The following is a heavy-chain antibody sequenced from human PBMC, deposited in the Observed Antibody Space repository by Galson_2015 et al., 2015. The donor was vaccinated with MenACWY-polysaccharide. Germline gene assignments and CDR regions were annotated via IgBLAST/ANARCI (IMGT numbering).Heavy chain of an antibody. Sequence: SLRLSCAASGFTFSSYGMHWVRQAPGKGLEWMTYITYDGSDQNYARSVKGRFTISRDNSKSMLYLQMDSLRAEDTAVYHCAKREARNSGPFDLWGQGALVTVSS. CDR2: ITYDGSDQ. CDR3: AKREARNSGPFDL. J-gene: IGHJ4*02. V-gene: IGHV3-30*18. CDR1: GFTFSSYG. D-gene: IGHD6-19*01.